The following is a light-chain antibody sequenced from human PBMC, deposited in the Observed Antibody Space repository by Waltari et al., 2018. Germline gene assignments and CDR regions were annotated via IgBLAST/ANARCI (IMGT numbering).Light chain of an antibody. V-gene: IGKV4-1*01. J-gene: IGKJ2*01. CDR1: ERVFYGPHNRNY. CDR2: WSS. CDR3: QQYYRNIRT. Sequence: DIALTQSPDSLPVSLGERAAINCATIERVFYGPHNRNYLAWYQRRQGKHPKLLLYWSSTRQLGVPERFSGSGSGTEFTLTISSLHPDDVAVYYCQQYYRNIRTFGQGTKLEI.